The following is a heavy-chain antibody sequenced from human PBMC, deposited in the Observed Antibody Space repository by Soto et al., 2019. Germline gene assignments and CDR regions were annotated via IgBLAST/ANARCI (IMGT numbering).Heavy chain of an antibody. J-gene: IGHJ5*02. V-gene: IGHV3-66*01. CDR3: ARIGSFYNWFDP. CDR2: SYSGGST. D-gene: IGHD3-10*01. Sequence: EVQLVESGGGLVQPGGSLRLSCAASGFTVSSNYMSWVRQAPGKGLEWVSVSYSGGSTYYADSVKGRFTISRDNSKNTLYLQMNSLRAEDTAVYYCARIGSFYNWFDPWGQGTLVTVSS. CDR1: GFTVSSNY.